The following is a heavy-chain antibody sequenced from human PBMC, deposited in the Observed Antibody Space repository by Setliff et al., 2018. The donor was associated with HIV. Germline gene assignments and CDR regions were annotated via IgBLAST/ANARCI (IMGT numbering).Heavy chain of an antibody. J-gene: IGHJ6*03. D-gene: IGHD3-22*01. CDR3: ARVNYDSTGYYYYYYMDV. CDR1: GASMRSGGYY. CDR2: IYYSENT. V-gene: IGHV4-31*03. Sequence: PSETLSLTCTVSGASMRSGGYYWSWIRRHPGKGLEWIGYIYYSENTYYNPSLKSRVTLSIDTSKNQFSLNLTSVTAADTAVYYCARVNYDSTGYYYYYYMDVWGKGTTVTVSS.